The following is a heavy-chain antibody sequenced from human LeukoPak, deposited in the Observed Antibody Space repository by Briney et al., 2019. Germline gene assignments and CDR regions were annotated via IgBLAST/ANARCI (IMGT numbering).Heavy chain of an antibody. CDR1: GFTFSNAW. D-gene: IGHD2-2*02. V-gene: IGHV3-15*01. Sequence: GGSLRLSCAASGFTFSNAWMSWVRQAPGKGLEWVGRIKSKTDGGTTDYAAPVKGRFTISRDDSKNTLYLQMNSLKTEDTAVYYCASSSVPAAIVDYYMDVWGKGTTVTVSS. J-gene: IGHJ6*03. CDR2: IKSKTDGGTT. CDR3: ASSSVPAAIVDYYMDV.